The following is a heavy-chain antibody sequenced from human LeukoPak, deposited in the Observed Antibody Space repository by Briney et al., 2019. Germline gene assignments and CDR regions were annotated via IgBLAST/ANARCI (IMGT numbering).Heavy chain of an antibody. J-gene: IGHJ5*02. D-gene: IGHD3-10*01. Sequence: GGSLRLSCAASGFTFSSYAMSWVRQAPGKGLEWVSAIGGSGGSTSYADSVKGRFTISRDNAKNSLYLQMNSLRAEDTAVYYCAREVGYYYGSGSSTGPWGQGTLVTVSS. CDR2: IGGSGGST. CDR1: GFTFSSYA. V-gene: IGHV3-23*01. CDR3: AREVGYYYGSGSSTGP.